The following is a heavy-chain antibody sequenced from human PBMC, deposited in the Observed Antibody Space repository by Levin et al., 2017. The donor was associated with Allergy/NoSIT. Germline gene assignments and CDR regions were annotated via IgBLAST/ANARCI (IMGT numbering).Heavy chain of an antibody. V-gene: IGHV3-21*01. J-gene: IGHJ4*02. Sequence: GGSLRLSCAASGFTFSLYSMNWVRQAPGKGLEWVSFISSGGRFIYYSDSLKGRFIISRDNAHNSVFLQLKDLRGDDTAIYYCARSGPHCGGDCYLARRIDYWGQGILVTVAS. CDR3: ARSGPHCGGDCYLARRIDY. D-gene: IGHD2-21*02. CDR1: GFTFSLYS. CDR2: ISSGGRFI.